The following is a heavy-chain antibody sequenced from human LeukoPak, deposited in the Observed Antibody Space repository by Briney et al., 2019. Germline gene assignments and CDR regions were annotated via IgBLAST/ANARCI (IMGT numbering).Heavy chain of an antibody. CDR1: GFTFSNHG. J-gene: IGHJ4*02. CDR3: ARTGGSSTHLFDY. Sequence: GGSLRLSCAASGFTFSNHGMHWVRQAPGKGLEWVSYISSSSSTIYYADSVKGRFTISRDNAKNSLYLQMNSLRAEDTAVYYCARTGGSSTHLFDYWGQGTLVTVSS. V-gene: IGHV3-48*01. CDR2: ISSSSSTI. D-gene: IGHD6-13*01.